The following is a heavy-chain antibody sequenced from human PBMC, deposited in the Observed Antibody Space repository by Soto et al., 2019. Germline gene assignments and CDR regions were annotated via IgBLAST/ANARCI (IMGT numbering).Heavy chain of an antibody. J-gene: IGHJ4*02. Sequence: SETLSLTCAVYGGTFSGYAWTWIRQSPGKGLEWIGQINDGGSANYNPSLKSRVTISVDTSNNEFFLELSSVTAADTAVYYCARGLFSETHYSGGWYFFDYWGQGTLVTVSS. CDR2: INDGGSA. CDR3: ARGLFSETHYSGGWYFFDY. CDR1: GGTFSGYA. V-gene: IGHV4-34*01. D-gene: IGHD1-26*01.